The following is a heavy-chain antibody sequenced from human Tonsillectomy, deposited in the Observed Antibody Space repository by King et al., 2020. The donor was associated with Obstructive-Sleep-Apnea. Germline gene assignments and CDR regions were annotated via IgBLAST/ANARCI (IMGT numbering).Heavy chain of an antibody. V-gene: IGHV3-23*04. J-gene: IGHJ3*02. CDR1: GFTFSSYA. Sequence: DVQLVESGGGLVQPGGSLRLSCAASGFTFSSYAMSWVRQAPGKGLEWVSTISGRGGSTYYADSVKGRFTISRDNSKNTLYLQMNSLRAEDTAIYYCAKESWDQLGDDDAFDMWGQGTRVTVSS. CDR3: AKESWDQLGDDDAFDM. CDR2: ISGRGGST. D-gene: IGHD1-26*01.